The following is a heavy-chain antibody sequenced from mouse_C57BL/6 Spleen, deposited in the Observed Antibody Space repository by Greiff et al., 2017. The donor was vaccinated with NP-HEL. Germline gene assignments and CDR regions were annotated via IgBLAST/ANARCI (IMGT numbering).Heavy chain of an antibody. CDR3: ARDRYSNYAMDY. V-gene: IGHV3-6*01. CDR2: ISYDGSN. J-gene: IGHJ4*01. D-gene: IGHD2-5*01. CDR1: GYSITSGYY. Sequence: EVKLLESGPGLVKPSQSLSLTCSVTGYSITSGYYWNWIRQFPGNKLEWMGYISYDGSNNYNPSLKNRISITRDTSKNQFFLKLNSVTTEDTATYYCARDRYSNYAMDYWGQGTSVTVSS.